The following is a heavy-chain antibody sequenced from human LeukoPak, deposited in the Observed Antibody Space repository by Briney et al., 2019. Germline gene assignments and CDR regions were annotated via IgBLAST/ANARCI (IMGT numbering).Heavy chain of an antibody. CDR3: AKVAVWEVWEPFDY. J-gene: IGHJ4*02. V-gene: IGHV3-30*02. D-gene: IGHD1-26*01. Sequence: GGSLRLSCAASGFPLSSYGMHWVRHAPGKGLGGVAFIRYDGSNKYYADSVKGRFTISRDNSKNTLYLQMNSLRAEDTAVYYCAKVAVWEVWEPFDYWGQGTLVTVSS. CDR1: GFPLSSYG. CDR2: IRYDGSNK.